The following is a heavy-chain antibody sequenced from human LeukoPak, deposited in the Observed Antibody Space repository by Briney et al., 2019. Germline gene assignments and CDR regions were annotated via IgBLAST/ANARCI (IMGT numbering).Heavy chain of an antibody. CDR1: GFTFSSYA. D-gene: IGHD3-10*01. Sequence: GGSPRLSCAASGFTFSSYAMSWVRQAPGKGLEWVSAISGSGGSTYYADSVKGRFTISRDNSKNTLYLQMNSLRAEDTAVYYCAKARLLWFGELSYYFDYWGQGTLVTVSS. J-gene: IGHJ4*02. CDR3: AKARLLWFGELSYYFDY. CDR2: ISGSGGST. V-gene: IGHV3-23*01.